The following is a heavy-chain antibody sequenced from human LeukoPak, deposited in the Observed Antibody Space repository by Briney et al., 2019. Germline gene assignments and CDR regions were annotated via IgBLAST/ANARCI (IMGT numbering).Heavy chain of an antibody. Sequence: GGSLRLSCVASGFTFSNSWMSWVRQAPGKGLEWVANIKQDGGEKYYVGSVKGRFTISRDNAKNSVYLQMNSLRAEDTAVYYCGRYGLGYYYMDVWGKGTTVTVSS. CDR2: IKQDGGEK. D-gene: IGHD6-19*01. J-gene: IGHJ6*03. V-gene: IGHV3-7*01. CDR3: GRYGLGYYYMDV. CDR1: GFTFSNSW.